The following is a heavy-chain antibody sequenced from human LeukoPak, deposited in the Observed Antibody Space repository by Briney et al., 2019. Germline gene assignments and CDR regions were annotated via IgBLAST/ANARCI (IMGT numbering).Heavy chain of an antibody. CDR2: IYYSGST. CDR1: GDSISNYY. J-gene: IGHJ4*02. D-gene: IGHD3-9*01. Sequence: NPSETLSLTCTVSGDSISNYYWSWIRQPPGKGLEWIGYIYYSGSTNYNPSLKSRVTISVDTSKNQFSLKLSSVTAADTAVYYCARSPTITYYDILTGYFPYYFDYWGQGTLVTVSS. CDR3: ARSPTITYYDILTGYFPYYFDY. V-gene: IGHV4-59*01.